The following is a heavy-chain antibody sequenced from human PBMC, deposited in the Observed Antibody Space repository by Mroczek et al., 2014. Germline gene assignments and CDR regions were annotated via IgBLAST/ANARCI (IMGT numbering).Heavy chain of an antibody. V-gene: IGHV1-69*12. J-gene: IGHJ6*03. CDR3: ARSPPNCSGGSCYSSTSNMDV. D-gene: IGHD2-15*01. Sequence: VQLVQSGAEVKKPGSSVKVSCKASGGTFSSYAISWVRQAPGQGLEWMGGIIPIFGTANYAQKFQGRVTITADESTSTAYMELSSLRSEDTAVYYCARSPPNCSGGSCYSSTSNMDVWGKGTTVTVSS. CDR1: GGTFSSYA. CDR2: IIPIFGTA.